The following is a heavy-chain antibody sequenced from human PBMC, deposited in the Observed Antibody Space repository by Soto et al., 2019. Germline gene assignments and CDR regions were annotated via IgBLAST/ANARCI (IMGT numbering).Heavy chain of an antibody. V-gene: IGHV1-69*13. J-gene: IGHJ3*02. Sequence: SVKVSCKASGGTFSSYAINWVRQAPGQGLEWMGGIIPIFGIANNAQKFQGRVTITADESTSTAYMELSSLRSEDTAVYYCATADRVVKYLGHDALDIWGQGTMVTVSS. CDR2: IIPIFGIA. CDR3: ATADRVVKYLGHDALDI. CDR1: GGTFSSYA. D-gene: IGHD5-12*01.